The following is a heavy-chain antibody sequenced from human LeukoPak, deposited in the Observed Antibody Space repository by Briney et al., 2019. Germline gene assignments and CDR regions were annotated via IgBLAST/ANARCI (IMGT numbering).Heavy chain of an antibody. CDR3: ARSGYSYGPAGDY. CDR1: GGSISGYY. D-gene: IGHD5-18*01. J-gene: IGHJ4*02. Sequence: SETLSLTCTVSGGSISGYYWSWIRQPPGKGLEWIGYIYYSGSTNYNPSLKSRVTISVDTSKNQFSLKLSSVTAADTAVYYCARSGYSYGPAGDYWGQGTLVTVSS. V-gene: IGHV4-59*01. CDR2: IYYSGST.